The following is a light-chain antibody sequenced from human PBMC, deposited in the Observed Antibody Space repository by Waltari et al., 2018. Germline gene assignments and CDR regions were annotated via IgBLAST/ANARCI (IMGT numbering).Light chain of an antibody. CDR1: QDISNA. CDR3: QQRNSYPLT. V-gene: IGKV1-17*01. J-gene: IGKJ4*01. Sequence: DIQMTQSPSSLSASVGDKVTITCRASQDISNALAWYQQKPGKAPKLLIYAASNLQSGVPSRFSGSGSGTDFTLTISSLQPEDFAVCYCQQRNSYPLTFGGGTKVEIK. CDR2: AAS.